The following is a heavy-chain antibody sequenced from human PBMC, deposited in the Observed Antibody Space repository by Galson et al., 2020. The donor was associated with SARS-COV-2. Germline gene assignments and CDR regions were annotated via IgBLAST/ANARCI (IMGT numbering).Heavy chain of an antibody. CDR3: ARDEGAGTFDGYY. CDR2: IKQDGSEK. Sequence: TGGSLRLSCAASGFTFSSYWMSWVRQAPGKGLEWVANIKQDGSEKYYVDSVKGRFTISRDNAKNSLYLQMNSLRAEDTALYYCARDEGAGTFDGYYWGQGTLVTVSS. V-gene: IGHV3-7*01. J-gene: IGHJ4*02. CDR1: GFTFSSYW. D-gene: IGHD3-9*01.